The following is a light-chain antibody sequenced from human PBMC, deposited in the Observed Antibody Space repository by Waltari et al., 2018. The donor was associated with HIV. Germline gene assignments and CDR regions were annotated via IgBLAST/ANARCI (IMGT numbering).Light chain of an antibody. CDR1: SSDVVGYDS. J-gene: IGLJ2*01. V-gene: IGLV2-8*01. Sequence: QSALTQPPSASVSLGQSVTISCTATSSDVVGYDSVSWYQQQPGKAPKLVIYEVTKRPSGVPDRFSGSKSGNTASLNISGLQAEDEADYYCSSYAGNFVVFGGGTNLTVL. CDR2: EVT. CDR3: SSYAGNFVV.